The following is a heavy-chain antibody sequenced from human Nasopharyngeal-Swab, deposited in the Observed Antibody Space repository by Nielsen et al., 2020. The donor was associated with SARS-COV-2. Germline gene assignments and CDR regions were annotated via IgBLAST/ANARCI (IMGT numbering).Heavy chain of an antibody. CDR2: IYYSGST. CDR1: GGSISSGGYY. D-gene: IGHD3-22*01. Sequence: SETLSLTCTVPGGSISSGGYYWSWIRQHPGKGLEWIGYIYYSGSTYYNPSLKSRVTISVDTSKNQFSLKLSSVTAADTAVYYCARAMIVVVINAFDIWGQGTMVTVSS. J-gene: IGHJ3*02. V-gene: IGHV4-31*03. CDR3: ARAMIVVVINAFDI.